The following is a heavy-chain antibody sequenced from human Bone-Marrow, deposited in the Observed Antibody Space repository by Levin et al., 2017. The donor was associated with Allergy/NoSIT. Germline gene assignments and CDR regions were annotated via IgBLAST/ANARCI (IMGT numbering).Heavy chain of an antibody. CDR2: IYYSGST. CDR3: ASGVGATIDY. Sequence: SETLSLTCTVSGGSISSYYWSWIRQPPGKGLEWIGYIYYSGSTNYNPSLKSRVTISVDTSKNQFSLKLSSVTAADTAVYYCASGVGATIDYWGQGTLVTVSS. V-gene: IGHV4-59*01. J-gene: IGHJ4*02. CDR1: GGSISSYY. D-gene: IGHD1-26*01.